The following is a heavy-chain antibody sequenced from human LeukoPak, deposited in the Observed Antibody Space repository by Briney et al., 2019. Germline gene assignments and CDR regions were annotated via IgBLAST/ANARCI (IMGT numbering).Heavy chain of an antibody. CDR1: GFTFSTSA. CDR3: ARDTRGESDY. J-gene: IGHJ4*01. V-gene: IGHV3-23*01. CDR2: ISGSGGTT. Sequence: GGSLRLSCAASGFTFSTSAMSWVRQAPGKGLEWVSIISGSGGTTYCADSVEGRFAISRDNAKNSLYLQMNSLGAEDTAMYYCARDTRGESDYWGHGTLVTVSS. D-gene: IGHD2-2*01.